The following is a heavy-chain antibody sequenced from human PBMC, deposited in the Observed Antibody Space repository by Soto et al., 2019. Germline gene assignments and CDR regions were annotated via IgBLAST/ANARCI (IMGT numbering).Heavy chain of an antibody. D-gene: IGHD5-18*01. CDR3: ARVWIQLWFDY. CDR1: GFTFSSYE. J-gene: IGHJ4*02. CDR2: ISSSGSTI. V-gene: IGHV3-48*03. Sequence: EVQLVESGGGLVQPGGSLRLSCAASGFTFSSYEMNWVRQAPGKGLEWVSYISSSGSTIYYADSVKGRFTISRDNAKNSLYLKMNSLRAEDTAVYYCARVWIQLWFDYWGQGTLVTVSS.